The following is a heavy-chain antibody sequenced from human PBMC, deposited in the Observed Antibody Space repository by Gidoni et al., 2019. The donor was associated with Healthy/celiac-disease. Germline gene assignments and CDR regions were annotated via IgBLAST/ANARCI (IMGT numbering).Heavy chain of an antibody. J-gene: IGHJ6*02. CDR2: ISYDGSNK. CDR3: AKDYTYCSSTSCYGYYYGMDV. V-gene: IGHV3-30*18. CDR1: GFPFSRSG. D-gene: IGHD2-2*01. Sequence: QVQLVESGGGVVQPGTSLRLSCSASGFPFSRSGIHSVRRAPGKGLEWVAVISYDGSNKYYADSVKGRFTISRDNSKNTLYLQMNSLRAEDTAVYYCAKDYTYCSSTSCYGYYYGMDVWGQGTTVTVSS.